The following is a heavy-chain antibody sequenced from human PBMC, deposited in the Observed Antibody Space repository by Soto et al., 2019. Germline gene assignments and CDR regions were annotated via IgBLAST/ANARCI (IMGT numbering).Heavy chain of an antibody. J-gene: IGHJ5*02. D-gene: IGHD3-9*01. CDR2: MNPNSGNT. CDR1: GYTFTSYD. V-gene: IGHV1-8*01. Sequence: ASVKVSFKASGYTFTSYDINWVRQATGQGLEWMGWMNPNSGNTGYSQKFQGRVTITRDTSASTAYMELSSLRSEDTAVYYCARDRGLRYFDWLSHYNWFDPWGQGTLVTVSS. CDR3: ARDRGLRYFDWLSHYNWFDP.